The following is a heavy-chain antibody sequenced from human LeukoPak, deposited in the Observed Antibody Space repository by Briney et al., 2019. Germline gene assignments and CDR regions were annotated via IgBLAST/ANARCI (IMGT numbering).Heavy chain of an antibody. D-gene: IGHD2-15*01. CDR1: GFTFSGSV. J-gene: IGHJ4*02. CDR3: AREWWYLDH. V-gene: IGHV3-73*01. CDR2: IRSKANSYAT. Sequence: SGGSLRLSCAASGFTFSGSVMHWVRQASGKGLELVGRIRSKANSYATAYAASVRGRFTISRDNAKKSLYLQMNSLRAEDTAVYYCAREWWYLDHWGRGTLVTVSS.